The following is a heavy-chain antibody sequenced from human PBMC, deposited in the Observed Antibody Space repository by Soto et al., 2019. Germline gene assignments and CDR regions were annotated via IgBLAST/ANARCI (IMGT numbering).Heavy chain of an antibody. J-gene: IGHJ4*02. D-gene: IGHD3-10*01. V-gene: IGHV3-33*01. CDR3: ASGWGPRDFLFDY. CDR1: GFTFSSYG. CDR2: IWYDGSNK. Sequence: GGSLRLSCAASGFTFSSYGMHWVRQAPGKGLEWVAVIWYDGSNKYYADSVKGRFTISRDNSKNTLYLQMNSLRAEDTAVYYCASGWGPRDFLFDYWGQGTLVTVSS.